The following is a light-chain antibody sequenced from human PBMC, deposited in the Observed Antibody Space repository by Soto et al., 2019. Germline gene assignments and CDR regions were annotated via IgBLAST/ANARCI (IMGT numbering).Light chain of an antibody. J-gene: IGLJ1*01. CDR1: TSDVGGYNY. CDR3: SSYTSSSTL. CDR2: DVS. Sequence: ALTQPASVSGSPGQSITISCTGTTSDVGGYNYVSWYQQHPGKAPKLMIYDVSNRPSGVSNRFSGSKSGNTASLTISGLQAEDEADYYCSSYTSSSTLFGTGTKLTVL. V-gene: IGLV2-14*01.